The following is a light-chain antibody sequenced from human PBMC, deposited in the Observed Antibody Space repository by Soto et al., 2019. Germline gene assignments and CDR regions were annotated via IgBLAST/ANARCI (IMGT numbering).Light chain of an antibody. CDR1: SSDVGGYNY. Sequence: QSVLTQPPSASGSPGQSVTISCTGTSSDVGGYNYVSWYQQHPGKVPNLMVYEVNERPSGVPDRFSGSKSGNTASLTVSGLQAEDEADYYCTSYAGGNNVFGTGTKVTVL. CDR3: TSYAGGNNV. J-gene: IGLJ1*01. V-gene: IGLV2-8*01. CDR2: EVN.